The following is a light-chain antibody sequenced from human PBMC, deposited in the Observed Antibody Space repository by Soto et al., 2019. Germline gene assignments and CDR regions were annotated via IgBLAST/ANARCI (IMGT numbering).Light chain of an antibody. CDR3: QQRSNSPFT. CDR1: QSVLYSSNNKNY. CDR2: WAS. V-gene: IGKV4-1*01. Sequence: DIVMTQSPDSLAVSLGERATINCKSSQSVLYSSNNKNYLAWYQQKPGQPPKLLIYWASTRESGVPDRFSGSGSGTDFTLTISSLQAEDVAVYYCQQRSNSPFTFGPGTKVDIK. J-gene: IGKJ3*01.